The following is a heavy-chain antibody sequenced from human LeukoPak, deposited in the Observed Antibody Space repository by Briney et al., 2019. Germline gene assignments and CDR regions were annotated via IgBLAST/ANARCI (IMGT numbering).Heavy chain of an antibody. CDR2: IYSGGST. Sequence: GGSLRLSCAASGFTVSSNYMSWVRQAPGKGLEWVSVIYSGGSTYYADSVKGRFTISRDNSKNTLYLQMNSLRAEDTAVYYCARALYGDYGLFDYWGQGTLVTASS. J-gene: IGHJ4*02. V-gene: IGHV3-66*01. CDR3: ARALYGDYGLFDY. CDR1: GFTVSSNY. D-gene: IGHD4-17*01.